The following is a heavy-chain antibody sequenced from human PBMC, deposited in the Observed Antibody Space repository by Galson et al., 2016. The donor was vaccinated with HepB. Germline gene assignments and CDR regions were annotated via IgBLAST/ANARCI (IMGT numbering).Heavy chain of an antibody. D-gene: IGHD5-12*01. J-gene: IGHJ6*02. V-gene: IGHV1-2*06. CDR1: GYTFTSYG. CDR3: ARVYGGYEKDDYAMGV. Sequence: SVKVSCKASGYTFTSYGITWVRQAPGQGLEWMGRINPNSGGTNSAQKFQGRVTMTRDTSISTAYMEVRGLTSDDTAVYYCARVYGGYEKDDYAMGVWGQGTTVTVSS. CDR2: INPNSGGT.